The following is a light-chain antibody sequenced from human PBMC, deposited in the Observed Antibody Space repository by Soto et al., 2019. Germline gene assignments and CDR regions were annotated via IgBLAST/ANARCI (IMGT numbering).Light chain of an antibody. CDR2: GAS. CDR1: QSVNSDY. Sequence: EIVLTQSPGTLSLSPGERATLSCRASQSVNSDYFAWFQQKPGQAPRLLIYGASTRTTGIPDRFSGSGSGTDFTLTIGRLEPGDFAVYYCLHYGGSPLTFGQGTRLDIK. J-gene: IGKJ5*01. CDR3: LHYGGSPLT. V-gene: IGKV3-20*01.